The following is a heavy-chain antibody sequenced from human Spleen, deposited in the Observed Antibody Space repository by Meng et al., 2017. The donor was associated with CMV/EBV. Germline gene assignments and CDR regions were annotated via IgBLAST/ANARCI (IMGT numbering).Heavy chain of an antibody. Sequence: GESLKISCAASGFSFSIYSMHWVRQAPGKGLEWVAVISYDGSKKYYADFVKGRFTVSRDNSKNTLYLQMNSLRAEDTAVYYCARPYYDILTGYLYYFDYWGQGTLVTVSS. V-gene: IGHV3-30-3*01. CDR2: ISYDGSKK. D-gene: IGHD3-9*01. CDR1: GFSFSIYS. J-gene: IGHJ4*02. CDR3: ARPYYDILTGYLYYFDY.